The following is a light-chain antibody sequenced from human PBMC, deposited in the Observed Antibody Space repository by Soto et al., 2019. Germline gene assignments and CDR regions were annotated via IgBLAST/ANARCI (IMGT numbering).Light chain of an antibody. V-gene: IGKV1-5*03. CDR3: QHYNSYSEA. Sequence: DIQITQSPSTMSGSVGDRVTITCRARQTISSWLAWYQQKPGKAPKLLIYKASTLKSGVPSRFSGSGSGTEFTLTISSLQPDDFATYYCQHYNSYSEAFGQGTKVDI. CDR2: KAS. CDR1: QTISSW. J-gene: IGKJ1*01.